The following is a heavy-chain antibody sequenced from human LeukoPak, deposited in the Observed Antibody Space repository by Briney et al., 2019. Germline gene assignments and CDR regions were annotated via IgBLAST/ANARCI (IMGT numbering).Heavy chain of an antibody. CDR2: INPSGGST. V-gene: IGHV1-46*01. CDR1: GYTFTSYY. CDR3: ARNVITGTTGNWFDP. J-gene: IGHJ5*02. Sequence: GASVKVSCKASGYTFTSYYMHWVRQAPGQGLEWTGIINPSGGSTSYAQKFQGRVTMTRDMSTSTVYMELSSLRSEDTAVYYCARNVITGTTGNWFDPWGQGTLVTVSS. D-gene: IGHD1-20*01.